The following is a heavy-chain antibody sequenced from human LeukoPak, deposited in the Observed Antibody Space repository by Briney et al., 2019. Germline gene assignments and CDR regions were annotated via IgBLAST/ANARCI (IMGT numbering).Heavy chain of an antibody. CDR3: ASGYDVFDAFDI. V-gene: IGHV4-4*07. J-gene: IGHJ3*02. D-gene: IGHD5-12*01. Sequence: SETLSLTCTVSGGSISSYYGSWIRRPAGKGLEWIGRIYTSGSTNYNPPLKSRVTMSVDTSKNQFSLKLSSVTAADTAVYYCASGYDVFDAFDIWGQGTMVTVSS. CDR2: IYTSGST. CDR1: GGSISSYY.